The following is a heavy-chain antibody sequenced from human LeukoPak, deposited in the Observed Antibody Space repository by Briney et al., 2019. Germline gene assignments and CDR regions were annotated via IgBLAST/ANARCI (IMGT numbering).Heavy chain of an antibody. Sequence: PGGSLRLSCAAAGFTFSDYGMNWVRQAPGKGLEWVSGISGSGISTYYADSVKGRFTISRDNSKNTLYLQMNSLRVEDTAVYYCARRPGAGYSSHWGQGTLVTVSS. V-gene: IGHV3-23*01. CDR1: GFTFSDYG. J-gene: IGHJ4*02. CDR2: ISGSGIST. CDR3: ARRPGAGYSSH. D-gene: IGHD6-13*01.